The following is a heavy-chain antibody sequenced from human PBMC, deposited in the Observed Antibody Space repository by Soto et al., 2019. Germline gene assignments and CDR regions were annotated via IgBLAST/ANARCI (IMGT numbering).Heavy chain of an antibody. J-gene: IGHJ4*02. Sequence: QVQLQESGPGLVKPSETLSLTCTVSGGSVSGYYWSWIRQPPGKGLEWIGDIYYSGSTNYNPSLKRRVTISVDTSKNQFSLKLSSVTAADTAVYYCARGRQWLDDWGQGTLVTVSS. CDR1: GGSVSGYY. CDR2: IYYSGST. D-gene: IGHD6-19*01. V-gene: IGHV4-59*02. CDR3: ARGRQWLDD.